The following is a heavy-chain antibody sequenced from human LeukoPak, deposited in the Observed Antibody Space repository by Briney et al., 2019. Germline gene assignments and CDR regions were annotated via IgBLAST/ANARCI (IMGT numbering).Heavy chain of an antibody. Sequence: GGSLRLSCAASGFTFSSYWMSSVRQAPGKGVEWVANIKQDGSEKYYVDSVKGRFTISRDNAKNSLYLQMNSLRAEDTAVYYCARIRSLEWDDYGSGSSYYFDYWGQGTLVTVSS. CDR1: GFTFSSYW. CDR3: ARIRSLEWDDYGSGSSYYFDY. V-gene: IGHV3-7*01. CDR2: IKQDGSEK. D-gene: IGHD3-10*01. J-gene: IGHJ4*02.